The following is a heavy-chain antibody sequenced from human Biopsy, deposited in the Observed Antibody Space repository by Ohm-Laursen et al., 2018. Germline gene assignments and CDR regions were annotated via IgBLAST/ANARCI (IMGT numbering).Heavy chain of an antibody. CDR3: ARDIMNRIAGLVARSDVFDV. J-gene: IGHJ3*01. V-gene: IGHV1-2*02. Sequence: SVKVSCKGSGYAVNDYFLHWLRQAPGQGPEWMGWISPNSGGTNYAQKFHGRVTMTTDTSTSTVYLELRRLISDDTAVYYCARDIMNRIAGLVARSDVFDVWGQGTLVTVSS. D-gene: IGHD3-16*01. CDR2: ISPNSGGT. CDR1: GYAVNDYF.